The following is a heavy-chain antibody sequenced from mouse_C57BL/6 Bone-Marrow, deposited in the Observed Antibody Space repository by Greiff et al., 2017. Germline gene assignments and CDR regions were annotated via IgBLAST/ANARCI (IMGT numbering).Heavy chain of an antibody. V-gene: IGHV1-55*01. CDR3: ASPSTVVAPYWYFDV. Sequence: QVQLQQPGAELVKPGASVKMSCKASGYPFTSYWITWVKQRPGQGLEWLGDIYPGSGSTNYNEKFKSKATLTVDTSSSTAYMQLSSLTSEDSAVYYCASPSTVVAPYWYFDVWGTGTTVTVSS. J-gene: IGHJ1*03. CDR1: GYPFTSYW. CDR2: IYPGSGST. D-gene: IGHD1-1*01.